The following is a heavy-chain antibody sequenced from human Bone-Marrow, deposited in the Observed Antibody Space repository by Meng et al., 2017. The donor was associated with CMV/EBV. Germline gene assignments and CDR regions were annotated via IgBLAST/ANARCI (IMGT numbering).Heavy chain of an antibody. CDR3: ARGEYYYDSRGYYGEFYFDY. CDR1: YC. Sequence: YCMPWVRQAPGKGLELVALLWYDGSNKDYADSVKGRFTISRDNSKNTLFLQMNSLRVEDTAVYYCARGEYYYDSRGYYGEFYFDYWGQGVLVTVSS. J-gene: IGHJ4*02. V-gene: IGHV3-33*01. CDR2: LWYDGSNK. D-gene: IGHD3-22*01.